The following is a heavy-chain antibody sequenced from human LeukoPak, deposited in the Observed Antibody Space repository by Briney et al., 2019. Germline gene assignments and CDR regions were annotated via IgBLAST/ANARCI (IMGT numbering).Heavy chain of an antibody. V-gene: IGHV3-66*01. CDR3: AREVATIWDYFDY. J-gene: IGHJ4*02. D-gene: IGHD5-12*01. CDR1: GFTVSSNY. CDR2: IYSGGST. Sequence: PGGSLRLSCAASGFTVSSNYMSWVRQAPGKGLEWVSVIYSGGSTYYADSVKGRFTISRDNSKNTLYLQMNGLRAEDTAVYYCAREVATIWDYFDYWGQGTLVTVSS.